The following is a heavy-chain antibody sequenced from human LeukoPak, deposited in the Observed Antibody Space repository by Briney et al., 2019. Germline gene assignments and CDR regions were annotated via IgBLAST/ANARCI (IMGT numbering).Heavy chain of an antibody. Sequence: GGSLRLSCAASGFTFSNYWMHWVRQAPGKELVWVSHINSDGSSTTYADSLKGRFTISRDNAKNTLNLQMNSLRVEDTAVYYCVRDLTIVGVAQVHHWGQGTLVTVSS. CDR3: VRDLTIVGVAQVHH. CDR1: GFTFSNYW. V-gene: IGHV3-74*01. J-gene: IGHJ5*02. CDR2: INSDGSST. D-gene: IGHD1-26*01.